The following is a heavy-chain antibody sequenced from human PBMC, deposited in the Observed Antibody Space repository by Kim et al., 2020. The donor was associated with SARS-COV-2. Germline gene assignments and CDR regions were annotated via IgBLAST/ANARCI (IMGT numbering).Heavy chain of an antibody. CDR1: GFTFSSYE. J-gene: IGHJ4*02. CDR3: ARDPRTSYGDYGNG. Sequence: GGSLRLSCAASGFTFSSYEMNWVRQAPGKGLEWVSYISSSGSTIYYADSVKGRFTISRDNAKNSLYLQMNSLRAEDTAVYYCARDPRTSYGDYGNGWGQGTLVTVSS. CDR2: ISSSGSTI. D-gene: IGHD4-17*01. V-gene: IGHV3-48*03.